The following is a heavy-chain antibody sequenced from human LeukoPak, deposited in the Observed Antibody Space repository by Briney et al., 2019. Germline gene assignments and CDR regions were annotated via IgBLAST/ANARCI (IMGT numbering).Heavy chain of an antibody. D-gene: IGHD6-19*01. CDR1: GYTFTSYG. Sequence: ASVKVSCKASGYTFTSYGISWVRQAPGQGLEWMGWISAYNGNTNYAQKLQGRVTMTTDTSTSTAYMELRSLRSDGTAVYYCARTPDTGFDSSGWHFEEYAFDIWGQGTMVTVSS. J-gene: IGHJ3*02. CDR2: ISAYNGNT. V-gene: IGHV1-18*04. CDR3: ARTPDTGFDSSGWHFEEYAFDI.